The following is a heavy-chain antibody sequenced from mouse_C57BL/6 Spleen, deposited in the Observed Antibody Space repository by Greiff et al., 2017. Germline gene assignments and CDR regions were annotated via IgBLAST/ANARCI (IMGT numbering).Heavy chain of an antibody. CDR2: IDPETGGT. CDR1: GYTFTDYE. V-gene: IGHV1-15*01. D-gene: IGHD3-2*02. J-gene: IGHJ3*01. CDR3: TRSQATAWFAY. Sequence: VKLVESGAELVRPGASVTLSCKASGYTFTDYEMHWVKQTPVHGLEWIGAIDPETGGTAYNQKFKGKAILTADKSSSTAYMELRSLTSEDSAVYYCTRSQATAWFAYWGQGTLVTVSA.